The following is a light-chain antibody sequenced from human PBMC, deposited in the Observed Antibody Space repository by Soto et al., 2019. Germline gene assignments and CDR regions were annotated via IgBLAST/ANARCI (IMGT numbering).Light chain of an antibody. CDR3: CSYTGGSTSYV. J-gene: IGLJ1*01. CDR1: SSDVGAYKY. CDR2: DVS. V-gene: IGLV2-14*03. Sequence: QSVLTQPASVSGSPGQSITISCTGTSSDVGAYKYVSWHQQHPGKAPKLMIYDVSDRPSGVSDRFSGSKSGNTASLTISGLQAEDEADYYCCSYTGGSTSYVFGTGTKLTVL.